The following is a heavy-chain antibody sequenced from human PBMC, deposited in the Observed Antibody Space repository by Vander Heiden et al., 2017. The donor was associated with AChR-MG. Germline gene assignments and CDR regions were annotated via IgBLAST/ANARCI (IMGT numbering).Heavy chain of an antibody. CDR2: IPYDESNK. Sequence: QVQLVESGGGVVQPWRSLRLSCAASGFTFSTYHMHWVRQAPGKGLEWVAVIPYDESNKYYADSVKGRFTISRDNSKNTLYLQMNSLRAEDTAVYYCARPRVGFSSGWYLDAFDIWGLGTMVTVSS. J-gene: IGHJ3*02. CDR1: GFTFSTYH. V-gene: IGHV3-30-3*01. D-gene: IGHD6-19*01. CDR3: ARPRVGFSSGWYLDAFDI.